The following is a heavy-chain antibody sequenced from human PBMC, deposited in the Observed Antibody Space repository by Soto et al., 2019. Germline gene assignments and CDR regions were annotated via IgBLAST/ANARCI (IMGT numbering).Heavy chain of an antibody. CDR1: GYTFTSYG. CDR3: AREGGGYYDSSGYYLVY. CDR2: ISAYNGNT. J-gene: IGHJ4*02. Sequence: ASVKVSCKASGYTFTSYGISWVRQAPGQGLEWMGWISAYNGNTNYAQKLQGRVTMTRDTSTSTVYMELSSLRSEDTAVYYCAREGGGYYDSSGYYLVYWGQGTLVTVSS. D-gene: IGHD3-22*01. V-gene: IGHV1-18*01.